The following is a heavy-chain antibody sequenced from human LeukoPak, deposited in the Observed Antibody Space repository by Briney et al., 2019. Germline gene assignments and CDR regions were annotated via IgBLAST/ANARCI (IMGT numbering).Heavy chain of an antibody. CDR2: ISSSSSYI. Sequence: GGCLRLSCAASGFTFSSYSMNWVRQAPGKGLEWVSSISSSSSYIHSADSVRGRFTISRDNAKNSLFLQMNSLRAEDTAVYYCARDEWGDAFDIWGQGTMVTVFS. CDR1: GFTFSSYS. V-gene: IGHV3-21*01. D-gene: IGHD1-26*01. J-gene: IGHJ3*02. CDR3: ARDEWGDAFDI.